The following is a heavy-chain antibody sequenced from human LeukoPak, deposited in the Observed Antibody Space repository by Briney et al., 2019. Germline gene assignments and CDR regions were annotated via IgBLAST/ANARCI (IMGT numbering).Heavy chain of an antibody. CDR3: ARGGNWNDVLDY. V-gene: IGHV3-74*01. D-gene: IGHD1-1*01. CDR2: INSDGSST. CDR1: GFTFSSYW. J-gene: IGHJ4*02. Sequence: GGSLRLSCVASGFTFSSYWMHWVRQAPGKGLVWVSHINSDGSSTSYADSVKGRFTISRDNAKNTLYLQMNSLRAEDTAVYYCARGGNWNDVLDYWGQGTLVTVSS.